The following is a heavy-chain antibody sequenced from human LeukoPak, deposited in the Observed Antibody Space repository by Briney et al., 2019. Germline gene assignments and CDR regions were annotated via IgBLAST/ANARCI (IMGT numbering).Heavy chain of an antibody. CDR3: ASYPRYVSSPPFDY. CDR1: GYTFTGHY. V-gene: IGHV1-2*06. D-gene: IGHD2-15*01. J-gene: IGHJ4*02. Sequence: ASVKVSCKASGYTFTGHYMHWVRQAPGQGLEWMGRINPNSGGTNYAQKFQGRVTMTRDTTISTAYMELSRLTSDDTAVYYCASYPRYVSSPPFDYWGQGTLVTVSS. CDR2: INPNSGGT.